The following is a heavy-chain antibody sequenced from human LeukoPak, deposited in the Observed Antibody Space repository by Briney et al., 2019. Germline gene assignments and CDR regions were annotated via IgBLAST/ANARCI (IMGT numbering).Heavy chain of an antibody. V-gene: IGHV1-69*13. J-gene: IGHJ6*02. Sequence: SVKVSCKASGGTFSSYAISWVRQAPGQGLEWMGGIIPIFGTANYAQKFQGRVTITADGSTSTAYMELSSLRSEDTAVYYCARASGSDFWSGYPLYYYYYGMDVWGQGTTVTVSS. CDR3: ARASGSDFWSGYPLYYYYYGMDV. CDR2: IIPIFGTA. CDR1: GGTFSSYA. D-gene: IGHD3-3*01.